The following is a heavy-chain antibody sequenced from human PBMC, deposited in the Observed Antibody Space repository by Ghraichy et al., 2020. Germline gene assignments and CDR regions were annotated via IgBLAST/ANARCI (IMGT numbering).Heavy chain of an antibody. CDR1: GGSFSGYY. V-gene: IGHV4-34*01. J-gene: IGHJ4*02. CDR3: ARTQYNCNYNYFDY. Sequence: SETLSLTCAVYGGSFSGYYWSWIRQPPGKGLEWIGEINHSGSTNYNPSLKSRVTISVDTSKNQFSLKLSSVTAADTAVYYCARTQYNCNYNYFDYWGQGTLVTVSS. CDR2: INHSGST. D-gene: IGHD1-7*01.